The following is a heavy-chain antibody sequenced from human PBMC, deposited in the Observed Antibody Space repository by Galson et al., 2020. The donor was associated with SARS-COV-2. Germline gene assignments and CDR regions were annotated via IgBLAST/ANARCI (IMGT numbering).Heavy chain of an antibody. J-gene: IGHJ4*02. CDR1: GFTFSSHW. V-gene: IGHV3-7*01. Sequence: PGGSLRLSCAASGFTFSSHWMSWVRQAPGKGLEWVANIKQDGSDRYYVDSVKGRFTISSDNAKNSVYLQMNSLRAEDTAVYYCARDQDGYNDFWGQGSLVTVSS. D-gene: IGHD5-18*01. CDR3: ARDQDGYNDF. CDR2: IKQDGSDR.